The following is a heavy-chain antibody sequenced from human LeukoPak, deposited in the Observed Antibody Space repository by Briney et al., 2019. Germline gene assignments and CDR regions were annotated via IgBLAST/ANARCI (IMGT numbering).Heavy chain of an antibody. D-gene: IGHD3-10*01. CDR2: INPNSGDT. J-gene: IGHJ4*02. CDR3: ARYYYNSGTYRRFDY. Sequence: ASVKVSCKASGYTLAGYYMHWVRQAPGQGLEWMGWINPNSGDTNYAQNFQGRVTMTSNTSINTAYMELNRLTSDDTAVFYCARYYYNSGTYRRFDYWGQGTLVTVSS. V-gene: IGHV1-2*02. CDR1: GYTLAGYY.